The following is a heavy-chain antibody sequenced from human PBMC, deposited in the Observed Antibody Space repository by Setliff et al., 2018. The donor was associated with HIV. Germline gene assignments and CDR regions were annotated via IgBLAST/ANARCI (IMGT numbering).Heavy chain of an antibody. Sequence: GESLKISCAASVFTFNNYGMNWVRQAPGKGLEWVAFIRYDGSQKYYVDSVKGRFTISRDNSKNTLYLQMNSLRVEDTAVYYCAKDVCSGAYCYAYSYYGMDVWGQGTTVTVSS. V-gene: IGHV3-30*02. CDR2: IRYDGSQK. CDR1: VFTFNNYG. CDR3: AKDVCSGAYCYAYSYYGMDV. J-gene: IGHJ6*02. D-gene: IGHD2-15*01.